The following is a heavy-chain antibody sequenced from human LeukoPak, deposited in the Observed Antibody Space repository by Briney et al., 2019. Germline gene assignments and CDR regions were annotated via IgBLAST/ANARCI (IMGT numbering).Heavy chain of an antibody. CDR3: AATPIVLRFLEWSFRTYYFDY. J-gene: IGHJ4*02. D-gene: IGHD3-3*01. CDR1: GFTFNSYA. Sequence: GGSLRLSCAASGFTFNSYAMSWVRQAPGKGLEWVSAISSSGGSTYYADSVKGRFTISRDNSKNTLYLQMNSLRAEDTAVYYCAATPIVLRFLEWSFRTYYFDYWGQGTLVTVSS. CDR2: ISSSGGST. V-gene: IGHV3-23*01.